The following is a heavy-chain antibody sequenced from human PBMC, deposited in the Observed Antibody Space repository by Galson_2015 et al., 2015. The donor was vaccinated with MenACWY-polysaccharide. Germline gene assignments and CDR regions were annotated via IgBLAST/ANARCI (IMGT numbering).Heavy chain of an antibody. D-gene: IGHD3-3*01. V-gene: IGHV4-38-2*01. CDR2: TFHSGSL. J-gene: IGHJ4*02. CDR3: TRSTSFSLDY. Sequence: WVRQPPGKALEWVGSTFHSGSLYQNPSLKSRVTISLDTSKNQFFLKLSSVTTADTAVYYCTRSTSFSLDYWGQGALVTVSS.